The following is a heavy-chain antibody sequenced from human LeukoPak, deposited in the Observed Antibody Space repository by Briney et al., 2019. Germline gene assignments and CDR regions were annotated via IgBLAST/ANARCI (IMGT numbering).Heavy chain of an antibody. D-gene: IGHD6-25*01. J-gene: IGHJ4*02. CDR1: GFTVSSNY. V-gene: IGHV3-53*01. Sequence: PGGSLRLSCAASGFTVSSNYMSWVRQAPGKGLEWVSVIYSGGSTYYADSVKGRFTISRDNAKNSLYLQMNSLRAEDTAVYYCARDAAAAAIDYWGQGTLVTVSS. CDR3: ARDAAAAAIDY. CDR2: IYSGGST.